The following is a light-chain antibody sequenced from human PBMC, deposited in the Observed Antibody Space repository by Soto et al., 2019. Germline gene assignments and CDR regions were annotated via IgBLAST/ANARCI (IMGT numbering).Light chain of an antibody. Sequence: DSQMTQSPSTLSASVGDTVTITCRASQTISRWLAWYQQKPGKAPRLLIYTASTLESGVPSRFSASGSGTEFTLTISSLHPDDFATYYCQEYNNYWTFGQGTKVAIK. J-gene: IGKJ1*01. CDR2: TAS. V-gene: IGKV1-5*01. CDR3: QEYNNYWT. CDR1: QTISRW.